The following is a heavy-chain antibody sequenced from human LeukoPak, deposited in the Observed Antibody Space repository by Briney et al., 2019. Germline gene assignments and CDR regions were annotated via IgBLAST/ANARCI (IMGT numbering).Heavy chain of an antibody. CDR3: AKDQEIAVAGTVDY. J-gene: IGHJ4*02. D-gene: IGHD6-19*01. V-gene: IGHV3-30*02. Sequence: GGSLRLSCAASGFTFSSYGMHWVRQAPGKGLEWVAFIRYDGSNKYYADSVKGRFTISRDNSKNTLYLQMNSLRPEDTAVYYCAKDQEIAVAGTVDYWGQGTLVTVSS. CDR2: IRYDGSNK. CDR1: GFTFSSYG.